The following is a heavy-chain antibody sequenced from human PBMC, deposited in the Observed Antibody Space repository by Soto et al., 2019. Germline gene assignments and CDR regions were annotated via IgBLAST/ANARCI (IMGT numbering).Heavy chain of an antibody. Sequence: QVQLQESGPGLVKPSETLSLTCTASGGSISSYYWSWIRQPPGKGLEWIGYIYYSGSTNYNSSLKSRVTISVDTSKNQLSRKLSSVTAADTAVYYCARATYYYDSSGYYGYYFDYWGQGTLVTVSS. D-gene: IGHD3-22*01. CDR2: IYYSGST. CDR3: ARATYYYDSSGYYGYYFDY. J-gene: IGHJ4*02. V-gene: IGHV4-59*01. CDR1: GGSISSYY.